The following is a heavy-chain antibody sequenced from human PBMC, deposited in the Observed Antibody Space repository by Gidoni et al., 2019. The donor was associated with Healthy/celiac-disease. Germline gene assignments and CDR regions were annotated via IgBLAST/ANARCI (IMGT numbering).Heavy chain of an antibody. Sequence: QMQLQESAPGLVKPSEPPSLTCPVSAGSISSSSYYWGWIRQPPVKGREWIGNIYYSGSTYYNPSLKSRVTICVDTSKNHFSLKLGSVTAADTAVYYCARLGARGASLGDFQHWGQGTLVTVSS. V-gene: IGHV4-39*01. J-gene: IGHJ1*01. CDR2: IYYSGST. CDR3: ARLGARGASLGDFQH. CDR1: AGSISSSSYY. D-gene: IGHD3-16*01.